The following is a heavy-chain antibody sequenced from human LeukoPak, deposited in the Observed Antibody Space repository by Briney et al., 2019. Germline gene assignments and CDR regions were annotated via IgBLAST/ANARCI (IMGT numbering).Heavy chain of an antibody. J-gene: IGHJ4*02. CDR1: GGSISSHY. D-gene: IGHD3-22*01. CDR2: IYYSGST. CDR3: ARGPYDYESSAHYFDY. V-gene: IGHV4-59*11. Sequence: SETLSLTCTVSGGSISSHYWSWIRQPPGKGLEWIGYIYYSGSTNYNPSLKSRVTISVDTSKNQFSLKLSSVTAADTAVYYCARGPYDYESSAHYFDYWGQGTLVTVSS.